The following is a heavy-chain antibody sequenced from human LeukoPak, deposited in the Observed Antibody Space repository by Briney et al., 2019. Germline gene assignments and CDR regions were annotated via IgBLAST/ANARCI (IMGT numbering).Heavy chain of an antibody. D-gene: IGHD3-3*01. Sequence: ASVKVSCKASGYTFTSYDINWVRQATGQGLEWMGWMNPNSGNTGYAQKFQGRVTMTRNTSISTAYMELSSLRSEDTAVYYCARAPIKIFDPYYYGMDVWGQGTTVTVSS. CDR3: ARAPIKIFDPYYYGMDV. CDR2: MNPNSGNT. CDR1: GYTFTSYD. J-gene: IGHJ6*02. V-gene: IGHV1-8*01.